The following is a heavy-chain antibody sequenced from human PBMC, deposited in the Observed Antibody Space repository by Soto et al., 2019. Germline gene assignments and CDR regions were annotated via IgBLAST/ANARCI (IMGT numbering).Heavy chain of an antibody. CDR2: ISYDGSNK. D-gene: IGHD1-26*01. J-gene: IGHJ6*02. CDR3: ARSCGGATLCYYYGMDV. CDR1: GFTFSSYA. Sequence: QLQLVESGGGVVQPGRSLRLSCAASGFTFSSYAMHWVRQAPGKGLEWVAVISYDGSNKYYADSVKGRFTISRDNSKNTLYLQRNSLRAEDTAVYYCARSCGGATLCYYYGMDVWGQGTTVTVSS. V-gene: IGHV3-30-3*01.